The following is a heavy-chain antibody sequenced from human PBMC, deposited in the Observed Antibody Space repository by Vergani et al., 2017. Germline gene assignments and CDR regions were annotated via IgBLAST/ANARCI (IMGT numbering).Heavy chain of an antibody. D-gene: IGHD2-2*01. CDR2: ISGSGSTT. Sequence: EVQLLESGGGLVQPGGSLRLSCAASGFSFSDYAMSWVRQAPGKGLEWVAAISGSGSTTYYADSVKGRFTVSRDNSKNTLFLQMNSLRAEDPAVYYCAKKGFCVTSSCYTTPMDTLQYWGQGALVTVSS. J-gene: IGHJ4*02. CDR3: AKKGFCVTSSCYTTPMDTLQY. V-gene: IGHV3-23*01. CDR1: GFSFSDYA.